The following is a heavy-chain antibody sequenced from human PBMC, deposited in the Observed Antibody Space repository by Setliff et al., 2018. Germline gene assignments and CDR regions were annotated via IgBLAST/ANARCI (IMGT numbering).Heavy chain of an antibody. J-gene: IGHJ3*01. CDR3: AKEQEITLVPGINPDAFDL. D-gene: IGHD3-10*01. Sequence: GGSLRLSCAASGFAFSTYGMHWVRQAPGKGLEWVTFIRSDGNKKYFGDSVKGRFSISRDNSKNTVYLQMNSLKIEDTAVYFCAKEQEITLVPGINPDAFDLWGQGTMVTVSS. V-gene: IGHV3-30*02. CDR1: GFAFSTYG. CDR2: IRSDGNKK.